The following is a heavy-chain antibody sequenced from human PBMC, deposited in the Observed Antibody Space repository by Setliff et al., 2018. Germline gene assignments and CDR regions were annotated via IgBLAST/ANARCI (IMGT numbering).Heavy chain of an antibody. J-gene: IGHJ5*02. CDR3: ARAHTWSLPNDNSGYPGWFDP. CDR1: GFSISSGYC. D-gene: IGHD3-22*01. CDR2: IHHSGKA. V-gene: IGHV4-38-2*01. Sequence: PSETLSLTCAVSGFSISSGYCWGWIRQPPGKGLEWIVNIHHSGKAYYNLSLKSRVTMSVDTSKNHVSLKLSSVTAADTAVYYCARAHTWSLPNDNSGYPGWFDPWGQGTLVTVSS.